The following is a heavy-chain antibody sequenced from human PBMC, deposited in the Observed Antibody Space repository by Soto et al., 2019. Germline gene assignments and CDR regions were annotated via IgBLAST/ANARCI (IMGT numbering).Heavy chain of an antibody. CDR1: GFTFSSYA. V-gene: IGHV3-23*01. CDR3: AKGTYCSGGSCYQFYYYYYYMDV. CDR2: ISGSGGST. D-gene: IGHD2-15*01. J-gene: IGHJ6*03. Sequence: GGSLRLSCAGSGFTFSSYAMSWVRQAPGKGLEWVSAISGSGGSTYYADSVKGRFTISRDNSKNTLYLQMNSLRAEDTAVYYCAKGTYCSGGSCYQFYYYYYYMDVWGKGNTVTVSS.